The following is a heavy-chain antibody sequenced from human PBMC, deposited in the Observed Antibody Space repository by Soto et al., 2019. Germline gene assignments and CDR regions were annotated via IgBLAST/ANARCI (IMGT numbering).Heavy chain of an antibody. CDR3: ATDWVGVFSGYDYFDV. CDR2: ISGLNGNT. D-gene: IGHD5-12*01. J-gene: IGHJ4*02. CDR1: GYTFTTYG. V-gene: IGHV1-18*01. Sequence: QVQLEQSGVEVKKPGASVKVSCKASGYTFTTYGMSWVREAPGQRLEWMGWISGLNGNTKYAQKFKGRVTMTTDTSTSTAYMELRSLTSDDTAVYYCATDWVGVFSGYDYFDVWGPGTLVIVSS.